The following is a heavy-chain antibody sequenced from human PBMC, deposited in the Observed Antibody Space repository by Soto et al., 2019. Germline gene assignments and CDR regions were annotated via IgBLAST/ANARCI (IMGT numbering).Heavy chain of an antibody. Sequence: EVQLLESGGGLVQPGGSLRLYCAASGFTFSSYAMNWVRRAPGKGLEWVSGITGSGGSTFYADSVKGRFTVSRDNSRDTLFLQVNSLRAEDTAVYYCAKEFSPVSRGSFDNWGQGTLVTVSS. V-gene: IGHV3-23*01. D-gene: IGHD3-10*01. J-gene: IGHJ4*02. CDR1: GFTFSSYA. CDR3: AKEFSPVSRGSFDN. CDR2: ITGSGGST.